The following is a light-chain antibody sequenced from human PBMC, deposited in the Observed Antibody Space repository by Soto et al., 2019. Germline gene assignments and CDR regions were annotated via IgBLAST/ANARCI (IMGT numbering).Light chain of an antibody. CDR1: QNILYSDGHTY. V-gene: IGKV2-30*01. CDR3: MQATHWPYT. CDR2: KVS. J-gene: IGKJ2*01. Sequence: VMTQSPLSLPVTLGQPASISCKSSQNILYSDGHTYLNWFQQRPGQSPRRLIAKVSNRDSGVPDRFSGSGSGSDFTLQISRVEAEDVGIYYCMQATHWPYTFGQGTKLEI.